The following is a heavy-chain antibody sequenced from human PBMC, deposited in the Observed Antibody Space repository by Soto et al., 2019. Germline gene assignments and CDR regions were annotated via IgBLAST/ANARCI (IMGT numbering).Heavy chain of an antibody. CDR3: ASRSGSKKSAFDY. Sequence: SETLSLTCTVSGGSISSSSYYWGWIRQPPGKGLEWIGSIYYSGSTYYNPSLKSRVTISVDTSRNQFSLKLSSVTAADTAVYYCASRSGSKKSAFDYWGQGTLVTVSS. D-gene: IGHD1-26*01. CDR1: GGSISSSSYY. CDR2: IYYSGST. J-gene: IGHJ4*02. V-gene: IGHV4-39*01.